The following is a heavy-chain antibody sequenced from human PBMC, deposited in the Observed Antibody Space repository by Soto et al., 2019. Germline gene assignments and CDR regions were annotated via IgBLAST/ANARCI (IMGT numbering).Heavy chain of an antibody. CDR2: IIPTFGTA. Sequence: SVKVSCKASGGTFSSYAISWVRQAPGQGLEWMGGIIPTFGTANYAQKFQGRVTITADESTSTAYMELSSLRSEDTAVYYCARGLTMIVVPPPLDYYYGMDVWGQGTTVTVSS. D-gene: IGHD3-22*01. J-gene: IGHJ6*02. V-gene: IGHV1-69*13. CDR1: GGTFSSYA. CDR3: ARGLTMIVVPPPLDYYYGMDV.